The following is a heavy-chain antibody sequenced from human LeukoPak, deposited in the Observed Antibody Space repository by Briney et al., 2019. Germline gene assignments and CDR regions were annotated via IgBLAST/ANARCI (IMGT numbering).Heavy chain of an antibody. V-gene: IGHV3-23*01. J-gene: IGHJ6*03. D-gene: IGHD1-14*01. Sequence: PGGSLRLSCAASGFTFSSYAMSWVRQAPGKGLEWVSAISGSGGSTYYADSVKGRFTISRDNSKNTLYLQMNSLRAEDTAVYYCAKDQSFNPEGYYYYMDVWGKGTTVTVSS. CDR2: ISGSGGST. CDR1: GFTFSSYA. CDR3: AKDQSFNPEGYYYYMDV.